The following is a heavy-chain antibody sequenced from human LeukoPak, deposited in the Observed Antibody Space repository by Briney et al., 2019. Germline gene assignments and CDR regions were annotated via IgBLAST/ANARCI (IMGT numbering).Heavy chain of an antibody. CDR3: AKLKSRYYYGL. J-gene: IGHJ4*02. CDR2: ISGSGGST. Sequence: GGSLRLSCAASGFTFSSYAMSWVRQAPGKGLEWVSAISGSGGSTYYADSVKGRFTISRDNSKNTLYLQMNSLRAEDTAVYYSAKLKSRYYYGLWGQGTLVTVSS. D-gene: IGHD3-10*01. CDR1: GFTFSSYA. V-gene: IGHV3-23*01.